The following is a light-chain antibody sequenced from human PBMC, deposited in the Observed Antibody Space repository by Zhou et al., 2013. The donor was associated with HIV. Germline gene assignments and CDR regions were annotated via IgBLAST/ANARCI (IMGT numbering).Light chain of an antibody. CDR3: QQTNSFPIT. CDR2: AAS. CDR1: QDIRNW. J-gene: IGKJ5*01. V-gene: IGKV1D-12*01. Sequence: DIQMTQSPSSVSASVGDRVTITCRASQDIRNWLAWYQQKPGRAPELLIYAASSLQSGVPSRFSGSGSGTDFTLTISSLQPEDFATYYCQQTNSFPITFGQGTRLE.